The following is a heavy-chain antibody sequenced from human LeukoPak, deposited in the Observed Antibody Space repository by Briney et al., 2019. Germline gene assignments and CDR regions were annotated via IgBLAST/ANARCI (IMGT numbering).Heavy chain of an antibody. D-gene: IGHD3-22*01. Sequence: PGGSLRLSCAASRFTFSSYEMNWVRQAPGKGLEWVSYISSRGSTIYYADSVKGRFTISRDNAKNSLYLQMNSLRAEDTAVYYCAGVLVVPIREGDAFDIWGQGTMVTVSS. CDR3: AGVLVVPIREGDAFDI. CDR1: RFTFSSYE. V-gene: IGHV3-48*03. J-gene: IGHJ3*02. CDR2: ISSRGSTI.